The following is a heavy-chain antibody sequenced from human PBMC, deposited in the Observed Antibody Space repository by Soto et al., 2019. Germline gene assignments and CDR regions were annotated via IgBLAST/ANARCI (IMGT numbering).Heavy chain of an antibody. V-gene: IGHV1-18*01. D-gene: IGHD3-10*01. Sequence: ASVKVSCKASGYTFTSYGISWVRQAPGQGLEWMGWISTYNGNTKYAQKLQGRVTMTTDTSTSTAYMELRSLRSVDTAVFYCAREMVRGVGSDYWGQGTLVTVSS. CDR3: AREMVRGVGSDY. CDR1: GYTFTSYG. J-gene: IGHJ4*02. CDR2: ISTYNGNT.